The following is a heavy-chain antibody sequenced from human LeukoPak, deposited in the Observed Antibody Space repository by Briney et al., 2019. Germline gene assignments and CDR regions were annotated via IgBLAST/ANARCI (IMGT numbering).Heavy chain of an antibody. CDR1: GFTFSSYG. V-gene: IGHV3-30*02. Sequence: GGSLRLSCAASGFTFSSYGMHWVRQAPGKGLELVAFIRYDGINKYYADSVKGRFTISRDNSKNMLYLQMNSLRAEDTAVYYCATYGSGSLPMLYFDYWGQGTLVTVSS. CDR3: ATYGSGSLPMLYFDY. J-gene: IGHJ4*02. CDR2: IRYDGINK. D-gene: IGHD3-10*01.